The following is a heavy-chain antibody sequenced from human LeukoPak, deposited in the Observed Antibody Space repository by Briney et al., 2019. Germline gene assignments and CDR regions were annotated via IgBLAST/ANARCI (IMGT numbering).Heavy chain of an antibody. CDR3: AREGDSSSDFDY. CDR2: ISYDGSNK. CDR1: GFTFSDFW. Sequence: SGGSLRLSCAASGFTFSDFWMHWVRQAPGKGLVWVAVISYDGSNKYYADSVKGRFTISRDNSKNTLYLQMNSLRAEDTAVYYCAREGDSSSDFDYWGQGTLVTVSS. J-gene: IGHJ4*02. V-gene: IGHV3-30-3*01. D-gene: IGHD6-6*01.